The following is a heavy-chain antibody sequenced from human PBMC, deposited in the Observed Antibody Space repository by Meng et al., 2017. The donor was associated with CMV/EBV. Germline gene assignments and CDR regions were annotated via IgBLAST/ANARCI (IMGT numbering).Heavy chain of an antibody. V-gene: IGHV1-69*05. CDR3: ATQPLYCSSTSRYFSY. Sequence: SVKVSCKASGGTFSSYAISWVRQAPGQGLEWMGGIIPIFGTANYAQKFQGRVTITTDESTSTAYMELSSLRSEDTAVYYCATQPLYCSSTSRYFSYWGQGTLVTVSS. CDR2: IIPIFGTA. D-gene: IGHD2-2*01. J-gene: IGHJ4*02. CDR1: GGTFSSYA.